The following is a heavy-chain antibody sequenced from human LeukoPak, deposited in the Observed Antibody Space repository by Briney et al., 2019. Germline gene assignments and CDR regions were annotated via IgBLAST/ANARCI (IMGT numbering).Heavy chain of an antibody. CDR1: GFTFSSYA. V-gene: IGHV3-30*04. CDR3: AKRIQSAMATGY. CDR2: ISYDGSNK. D-gene: IGHD5-18*01. J-gene: IGHJ4*02. Sequence: PGGSLRLSCAASGFTFSSYAMHWVRQAPGKGLEWVAVISYDGSNKYYADSVKGRFTISRDNSKNTLYLQMNGLRAEDTAVYYCAKRIQSAMATGYWGQGTLVTVSS.